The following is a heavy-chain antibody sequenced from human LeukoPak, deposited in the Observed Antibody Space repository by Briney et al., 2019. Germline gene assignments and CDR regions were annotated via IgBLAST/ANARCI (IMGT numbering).Heavy chain of an antibody. V-gene: IGHV1-24*01. J-gene: IGHJ3*02. Sequence: ASVKVSCKASGYTFTGYYMHWVRQAPGKGLEWMGGFDPEDGETIYAQKFQGRVTMTEDTSTDTAYMELSSLRSEDTAVYYCATPYCGGGSCYSGFSAFDIWGQGTMVTVSS. CDR3: ATPYCGGGSCYSGFSAFDI. D-gene: IGHD2-15*01. CDR1: GYTFTGYY. CDR2: FDPEDGET.